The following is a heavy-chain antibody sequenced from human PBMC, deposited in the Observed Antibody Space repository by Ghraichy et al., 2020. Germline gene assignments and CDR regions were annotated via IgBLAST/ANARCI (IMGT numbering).Heavy chain of an antibody. CDR2: INHSGST. CDR3: ARRQLHTRTHDY. Sequence: SETLSLTCAVYGGSFSGYYWSWIRQPPGKGLEWIGEINHSGSTNYNPSLKSRVTISVDTSKNQFSLKLSSVTAADTAVYYCARRQLHTRTHDYWGQGTLVTVSS. V-gene: IGHV4-34*01. D-gene: IGHD2-2*01. CDR1: GGSFSGYY. J-gene: IGHJ4*02.